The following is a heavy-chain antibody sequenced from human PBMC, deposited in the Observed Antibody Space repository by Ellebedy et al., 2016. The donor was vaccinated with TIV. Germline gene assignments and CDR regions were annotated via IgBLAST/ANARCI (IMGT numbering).Heavy chain of an antibody. CDR1: GGSVNSGSYY. CDR3: ARDAPGYYDTYYYRHGLDV. D-gene: IGHD3-22*01. J-gene: IGHJ6*02. Sequence: MPSETLSLTCTVSGGSVNSGSYYWSWIRQPPGKGLEWIGYISHSGSTNYNSSLKSRVTISVDTSKNQFSLKMSSVTAADTAVYYCARDAPGYYDTYYYRHGLDVWGQGTTVTVSS. CDR2: ISHSGST. V-gene: IGHV4-61*01.